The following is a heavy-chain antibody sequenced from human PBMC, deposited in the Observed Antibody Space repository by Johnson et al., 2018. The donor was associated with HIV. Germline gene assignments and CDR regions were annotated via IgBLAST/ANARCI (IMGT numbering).Heavy chain of an antibody. CDR2: ISGSGDST. CDR3: AREMAWEDAFDV. D-gene: IGHD5-24*01. CDR1: GFTFSSYA. Sequence: VQLVESGGDVVQPGTSLRLSCAASGFTFSSYAISWVRQAPGKGLEWVSVISGSGDSTYYADSVKGRFTISRDNSKNTLYLQMNSLRAEDTAVYYCAREMAWEDAFDVWGQGTMVTVSS. J-gene: IGHJ3*01. V-gene: IGHV3-23*04.